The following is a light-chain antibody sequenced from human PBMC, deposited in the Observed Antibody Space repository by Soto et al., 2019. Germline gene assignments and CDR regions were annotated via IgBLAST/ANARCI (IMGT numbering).Light chain of an antibody. V-gene: IGKV3-20*01. CDR2: GAS. CDR3: QQYGSSPIT. CDR1: QSVSNN. Sequence: EVGLTQSPGTLSLSPGERATLSCRASQSVSNNLAWYQQKPGQAPRLLIYGASSRATGIPDRFSGSGSGTDSTLTISRLEPEDFAVYYCQQYGSSPITFGQGTRLEIK. J-gene: IGKJ5*01.